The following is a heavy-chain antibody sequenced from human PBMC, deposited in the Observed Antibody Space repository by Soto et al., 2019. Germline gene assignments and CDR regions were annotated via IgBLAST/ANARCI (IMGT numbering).Heavy chain of an antibody. D-gene: IGHD3-3*01. CDR2: IIPIFGTA. CDR1: GGTFSSYA. V-gene: IGHV1-69*13. J-gene: IGHJ5*02. Sequence: ASVKVSCKASGGTFSSYAISGVRQAPGQGLEWMGGIIPIFGTANYAQKFQGRVTITADESTSTAYMELSSLRSEDTAVYYCASPKFRFWQQLDPWGQGTLVTVSS. CDR3: ASPKFRFWQQLDP.